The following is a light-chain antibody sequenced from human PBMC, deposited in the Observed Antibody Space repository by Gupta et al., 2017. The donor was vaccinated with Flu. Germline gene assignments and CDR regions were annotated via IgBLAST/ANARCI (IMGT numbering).Light chain of an antibody. CDR1: QSVSSH. Sequence: EIVLTQAPATLSLSPVDRATLSCRASQSVSSHLAWYQQKPGQAPRLLIYDASNRATGIPARFSGSGSGTDFTLTLSSLEPEDVAVYYCQRRSDWPPMYAFGQGTKLEIK. CDR2: DAS. CDR3: QRRSDWPPMYA. J-gene: IGKJ2*01. V-gene: IGKV3-11*01.